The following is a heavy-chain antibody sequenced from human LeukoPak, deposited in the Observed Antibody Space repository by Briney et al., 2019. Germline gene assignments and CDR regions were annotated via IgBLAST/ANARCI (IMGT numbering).Heavy chain of an antibody. D-gene: IGHD2-2*01. CDR3: ARSTVAPAAPFDY. J-gene: IGHJ4*02. CDR1: GGSISSGDYY. V-gene: IGHV4-30-4*08. Sequence: SETLSLTCTVSGGSISSGDYYWSWIRQPPGKGLEWIGYIYYSGSTYYNPSLKSRVTISVDTSKNQFSLKLSSVTAADTAVYYCARSTVAPAAPFDYWGQGTLVTVSS. CDR2: IYYSGST.